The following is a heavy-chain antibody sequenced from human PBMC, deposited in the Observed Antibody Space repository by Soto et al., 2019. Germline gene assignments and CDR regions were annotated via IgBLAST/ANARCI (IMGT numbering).Heavy chain of an antibody. J-gene: IGHJ4*02. Sequence: GESLKISFKGSGYNFAGNWIAWVREMPGKGLELMGIIYPSDSDTIYRPSFQGQVTISADKSISSAYLQWSSLRASDTAMYYCARGGVSTRTFDYWGQGTPVTVSS. V-gene: IGHV5-51*01. CDR2: IYPSDSDT. D-gene: IGHD3-3*01. CDR1: GYNFAGNW. CDR3: ARGGVSTRTFDY.